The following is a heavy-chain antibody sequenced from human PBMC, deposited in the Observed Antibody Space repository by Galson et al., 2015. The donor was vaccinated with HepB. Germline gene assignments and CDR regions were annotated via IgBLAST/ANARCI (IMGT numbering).Heavy chain of an antibody. CDR1: GFTFSSYG. CDR2: ISYDGSNK. V-gene: IGHV3-30*18. Sequence: SLRLSCAASGFTFSSYGMHWVRQAPGKGLEWVAVISYDGSNKYYADSAKGRFTISRDNSKNTLYLQMNSLRAEDTAVYYCAKASGAGFLEWLSLSRWGQGTLVTVSS. D-gene: IGHD3-3*01. J-gene: IGHJ4*02. CDR3: AKASGAGFLEWLSLSR.